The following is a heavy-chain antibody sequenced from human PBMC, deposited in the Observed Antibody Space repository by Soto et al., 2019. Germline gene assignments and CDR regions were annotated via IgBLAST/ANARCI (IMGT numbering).Heavy chain of an antibody. CDR2: IYYSGST. V-gene: IGHV4-59*01. J-gene: IGHJ4*02. CDR1: GGSINNYF. CDR3: ARAGTNMVQFDY. D-gene: IGHD3-10*01. Sequence: SETLSLTCTGSGGSINNYFWSWIRQSPGKGLEWIGHIYYSGSTSYSPSLKSRVSISVDTSKNQFSLEVHSVTAADTAVYYCARAGTNMVQFDYWGQGTLVTVSS.